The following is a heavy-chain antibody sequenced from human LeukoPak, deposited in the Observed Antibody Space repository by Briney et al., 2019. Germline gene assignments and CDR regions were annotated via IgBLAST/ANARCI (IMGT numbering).Heavy chain of an antibody. D-gene: IGHD6-19*01. V-gene: IGHV4-59*01. J-gene: IGHJ6*02. Sequence: SETLSLTCTVSGGSISSYYWSWIRQPPGKGLEWIGYIYYSGSTNYNPSLKSRVTISVDTSKNQFSLKLSSVTAADTAVYYCARLGAVAGTGQYYYYYYGMDVWGQGTTVTVSS. CDR1: GGSISSYY. CDR3: ARLGAVAGTGQYYYYYYGMDV. CDR2: IYYSGST.